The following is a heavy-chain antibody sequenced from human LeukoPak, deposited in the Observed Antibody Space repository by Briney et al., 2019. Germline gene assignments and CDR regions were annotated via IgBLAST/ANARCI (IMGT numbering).Heavy chain of an antibody. V-gene: IGHV3-23*01. J-gene: IGHJ5*02. D-gene: IGHD4-17*01. CDR2: ISGSGGNT. Sequence: PGGSLRLSCAASGFTFGTYAMAWVRQAPGKGLEWVSVISGSGGNTYYADSVKGRFTISRDNSKKTLYLQMNSLRAEDTAIYYCAKDVRYNWFDPWGQGTLVTVS. CDR1: GFTFGTYA. CDR3: AKDVRYNWFDP.